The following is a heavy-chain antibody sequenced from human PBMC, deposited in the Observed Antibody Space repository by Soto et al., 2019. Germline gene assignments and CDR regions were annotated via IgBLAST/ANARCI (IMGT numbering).Heavy chain of an antibody. V-gene: IGHV1-3*01. Sequence: GASVKVSCKASGYTFTSYAMHWVRQAPGQRLEWMGWINAGNGNTKYSQKFQGRVTITRDTSASTAYMELSSLRSEDTAVYYCAIFSGYYYDTAPMNIWGQGTMVTGSS. CDR3: AIFSGYYYDTAPMNI. CDR1: GYTFTSYA. D-gene: IGHD3-22*01. J-gene: IGHJ3*02. CDR2: INAGNGNT.